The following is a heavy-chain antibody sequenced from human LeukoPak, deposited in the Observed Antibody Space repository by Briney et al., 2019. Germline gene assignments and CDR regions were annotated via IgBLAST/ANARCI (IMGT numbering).Heavy chain of an antibody. CDR2: ISSSGDTI. V-gene: IGHV3-48*02. D-gene: IGHD2-2*01. CDR3: ARAGPGVPAAMTY. J-gene: IGHJ4*02. Sequence: GGSLRLSCVASGFIFSTFGMSWVRQAPGKGLEWISYISSSGDTIYYADSVKGRLTISRDNAKNSLYLQMNSLRDEDTAVYYCARAGPGVPAAMTYWGQGTLVTVSS. CDR1: GFIFSTFG.